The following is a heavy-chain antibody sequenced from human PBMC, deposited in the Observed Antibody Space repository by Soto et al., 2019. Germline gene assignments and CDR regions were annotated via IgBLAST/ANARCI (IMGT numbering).Heavy chain of an antibody. J-gene: IGHJ4*02. CDR2: ISAYNGNT. CDR3: AISVDYDYIWGFDY. V-gene: IGHV1-18*01. Sequence: QVQLVQSGAEVKKPGASVKVSCKASGYTFTSYGISWVRQAPGQGLEWMGWISAYNGNTNYAQKLQGRVTMTTDTAKSTAYLELRSLRSDVTAVYYCAISVDYDYIWGFDYWCQGNLVTASS. D-gene: IGHD3-16*01. CDR1: GYTFTSYG.